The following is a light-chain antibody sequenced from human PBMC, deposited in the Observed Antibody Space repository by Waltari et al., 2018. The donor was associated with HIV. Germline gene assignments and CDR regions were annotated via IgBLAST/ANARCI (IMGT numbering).Light chain of an antibody. J-gene: IGKJ1*01. CDR3: QQYGTFPRT. CDR1: QTISSMS. CDR2: GAS. Sequence: EIVLTQSPRTLSLSPGERATLSCRASQTISSMSLAWYQQKPGQAPRLVISGASSRATGFPDRFSGSGSGTDFTLTIHRLEPEDFAVYYCQQYGTFPRTFGQGTKVEIK. V-gene: IGKV3-20*01.